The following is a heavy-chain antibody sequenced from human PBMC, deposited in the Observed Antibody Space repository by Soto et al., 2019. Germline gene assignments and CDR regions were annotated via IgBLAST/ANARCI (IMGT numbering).Heavy chain of an antibody. Sequence: QVQLVESGGGVVQPGRSLRLSCAASGFTFSIYAMHWVRQAPGKGLEWVAVISFDGSNKYYADSVKGRFTISRDNSQNMLYLQMNSLRAEDTAVYYCANLIVGANTADYCGQGTLVTVSS. J-gene: IGHJ4*02. CDR1: GFTFSIYA. CDR3: ANLIVGANTADY. D-gene: IGHD1-26*01. V-gene: IGHV3-30*18. CDR2: ISFDGSNK.